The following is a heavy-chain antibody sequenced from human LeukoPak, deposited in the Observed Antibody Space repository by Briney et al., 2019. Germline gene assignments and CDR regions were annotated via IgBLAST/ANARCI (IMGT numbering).Heavy chain of an antibody. CDR2: IYYSGST. V-gene: IGHV4-39*07. D-gene: IGHD4-23*01. J-gene: IGHJ4*02. Sequence: SETLSLTCTVSGGSISSSSYYWGWIRQPPGKGLEWIGSIYYSGSTYYNPSLKSRVTISVDTSKNQFSLKLRSVTAADTAVYYCARALIVEETTVLKEGSCFDYWGQGTLVTVSS. CDR3: ARALIVEETTVLKEGSCFDY. CDR1: GGSISSSSYY.